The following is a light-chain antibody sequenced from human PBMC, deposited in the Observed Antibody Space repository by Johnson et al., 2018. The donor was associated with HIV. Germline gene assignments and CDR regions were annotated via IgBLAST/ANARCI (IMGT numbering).Light chain of an antibody. CDR1: SSHIGNNY. CDR2: ENN. Sequence: SVLTQPPTVSAAPGQKVTISCSGSSSHIGNNYVSWYQQLPGTAPKLLIYENNKRPSGIPDRFSGSKSGTSVTLGINGLQTGDEADYYCGTWDSSLSVYVFGTGTKVTVL. V-gene: IGLV1-51*02. CDR3: GTWDSSLSVYV. J-gene: IGLJ1*01.